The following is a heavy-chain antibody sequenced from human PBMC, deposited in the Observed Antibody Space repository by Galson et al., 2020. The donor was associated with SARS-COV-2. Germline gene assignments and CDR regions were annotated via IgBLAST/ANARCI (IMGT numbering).Heavy chain of an antibody. V-gene: IGHV1-69*13. D-gene: IGHD6-13*01. CDR3: ARDLREVVIARSWGGNYMDV. J-gene: IGHJ6*03. CDR2: IIPIFGTA. CDR1: GGTFSSYA. Sequence: SVKVSCKASGGTFSSYAISWVRQAPGQGLEWMGGIIPIFGTANYAQKFQGRVTITADESTSTAYMELSSLRSEDTAVYYCARDLREVVIARSWGGNYMDVWGKGTTVTVSS.